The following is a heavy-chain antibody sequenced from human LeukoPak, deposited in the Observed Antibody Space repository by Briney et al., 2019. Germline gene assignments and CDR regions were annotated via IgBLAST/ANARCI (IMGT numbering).Heavy chain of an antibody. CDR2: ISYDGSNK. J-gene: IGHJ4*02. V-gene: IGHV3-30-3*01. CDR1: GFTFSSYA. D-gene: IGHD5-12*01. CDR3: ARDHHDSGYDYDY. Sequence: GGSLRLSCAASGFTFSSYAMHWVRQAPGKGLEWVAVISYDGSNKYYADSVKGRFTISRDNSKNTLYLQMNSLRAEDTAVYYCARDHHDSGYDYDYWGQGTLVTVSS.